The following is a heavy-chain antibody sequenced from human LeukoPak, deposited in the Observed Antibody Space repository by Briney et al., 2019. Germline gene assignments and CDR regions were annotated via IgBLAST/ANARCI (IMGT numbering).Heavy chain of an antibody. CDR3: ARFYFDSSGQNSRAY. Sequence: GGSLRLSCAASGFTFSSYAMHWVRQAPGKGLEWVAVISYDGSNKYYADSVKGRFTISRDSSKNTLFLQMSNLRAEDTAVYYCARFYFDSSGQNSRAYWGQGTQVTVSA. CDR1: GFTFSSYA. V-gene: IGHV3-30*14. D-gene: IGHD3-22*01. CDR2: ISYDGSNK. J-gene: IGHJ4*02.